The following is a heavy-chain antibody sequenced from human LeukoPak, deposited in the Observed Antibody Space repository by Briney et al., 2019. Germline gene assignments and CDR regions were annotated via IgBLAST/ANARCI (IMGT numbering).Heavy chain of an antibody. V-gene: IGHV5-51*01. D-gene: IGHD1-1*01. Sequence: GESLKISCKGSGYSFTTYWIGWVRQMPGKGLEWMGIIYPGDSDTQYSPSFQGQVTISADKSITTAYLQWSSLKASDTAIYYCARRSRFLETDTWFDPWGQGTLVTVSS. CDR3: ARRSRFLETDTWFDP. CDR1: GYSFTTYW. J-gene: IGHJ5*02. CDR2: IYPGDSDT.